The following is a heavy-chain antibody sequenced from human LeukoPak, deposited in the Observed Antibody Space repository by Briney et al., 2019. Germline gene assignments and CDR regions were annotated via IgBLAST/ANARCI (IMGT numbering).Heavy chain of an antibody. J-gene: IGHJ4*02. D-gene: IGHD4-17*01. V-gene: IGHV1-69*04. CDR3: ASEGYGDYPDGRDY. CDR2: IIPILGIA. CDR1: GGTFSSYA. Sequence: SSVTVSCKGSGGTFSSYAISWVRQAPGPGLEWMGRIIPILGIANYAQKFQGRVTITADKSTSTAYMELSSLRSEDKAVYYCASEGYGDYPDGRDYWGQGTLVTVSS.